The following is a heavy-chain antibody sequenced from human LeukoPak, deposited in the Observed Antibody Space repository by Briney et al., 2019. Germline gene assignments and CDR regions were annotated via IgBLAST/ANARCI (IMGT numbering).Heavy chain of an antibody. Sequence: ASVKVSCEASGYTLYTYGISWVRQAPGQGLEWMGWINAYNGNTNYAQKLQDRVTVTTDTSTSTAYMELRSLRSDDTAVYYCARISDYYDSSGRRFYYFDFWGQGTLVTVSS. D-gene: IGHD3-22*01. V-gene: IGHV1-18*01. J-gene: IGHJ4*02. CDR1: GYTLYTYG. CDR2: INAYNGNT. CDR3: ARISDYYDSSGRRFYYFDF.